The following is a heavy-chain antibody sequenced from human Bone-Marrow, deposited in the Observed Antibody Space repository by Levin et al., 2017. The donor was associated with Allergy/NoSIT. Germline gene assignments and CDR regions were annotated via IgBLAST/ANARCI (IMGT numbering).Heavy chain of an antibody. Sequence: VASVKVSCTASGYTFTGSYMHWVRQAPGQGLEWMGWINPNSGATNYAQKFQGRVTMTRDTSMNTAYMEMSSLRSDDTAVYYCARGTKTTKRGTVDLWGQGTMVTVSS. J-gene: IGHJ3*01. D-gene: IGHD1-1*01. CDR3: ARGTKTTKRGTVDL. V-gene: IGHV1-2*02. CDR1: GYTFTGSY. CDR2: INPNSGAT.